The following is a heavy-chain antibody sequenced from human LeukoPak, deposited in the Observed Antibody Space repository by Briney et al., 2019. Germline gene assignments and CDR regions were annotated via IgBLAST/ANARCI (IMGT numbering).Heavy chain of an antibody. Sequence: KPSETLSLTCAVYGGSFSGYYWSWIRQPPGKGLEWIGEINHSGSTIYNSFLKSRVTISVDTSKNQFSLKLSSVTAADTAVYYCARKVVVVPAAILRPERAEYFQHWGQGTLVSVSS. J-gene: IGHJ1*01. V-gene: IGHV4-34*01. CDR1: GGSFSGYY. D-gene: IGHD2-2*01. CDR2: INHSGST. CDR3: ARKVVVVPAAILRPERAEYFQH.